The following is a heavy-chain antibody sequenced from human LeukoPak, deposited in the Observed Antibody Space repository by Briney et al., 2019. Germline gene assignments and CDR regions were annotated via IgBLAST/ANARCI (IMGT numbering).Heavy chain of an antibody. CDR1: GYTFTSYG. CDR3: AKAPFSWSTPYYFDY. D-gene: IGHD2/OR15-2a*01. Sequence: ASVKVSCKASGYTFTSYGISWVRQAPGQGLEWMGWISAYNGNTNYAQKLQGRVTMTTDTSTSTAYMELRSLRSDDTAVYYCAKAPFSWSTPYYFDYWGQGTLVTVSS. J-gene: IGHJ4*02. V-gene: IGHV1-18*01. CDR2: ISAYNGNT.